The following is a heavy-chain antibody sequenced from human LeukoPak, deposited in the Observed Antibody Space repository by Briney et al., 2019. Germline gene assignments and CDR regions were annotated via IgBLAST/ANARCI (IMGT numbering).Heavy chain of an antibody. V-gene: IGHV1-69*04. J-gene: IGHJ6*02. CDR1: GGTFSSYA. CDR2: IIPILGIA. D-gene: IGHD1-14*01. Sequence: ASVTVSCKSSGGTFSSYAISWVRQAPGQGLEWMGRIIPILGIANYAQKFQGRVTITADKSTSTAYMELSSLRSEDTAVYYCARESSLNPPYPPGYGMDVWGQGTTVTVSS. CDR3: ARESSLNPPYPPGYGMDV.